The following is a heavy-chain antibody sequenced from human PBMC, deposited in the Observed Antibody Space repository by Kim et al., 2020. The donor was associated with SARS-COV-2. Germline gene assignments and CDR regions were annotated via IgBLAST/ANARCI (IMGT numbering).Heavy chain of an antibody. V-gene: IGHV4-59*01. CDR1: GGSISSYY. CDR3: ARWNIAAAGMIDP. J-gene: IGHJ5*02. D-gene: IGHD6-13*01. Sequence: SETLSLTCTVSGGSISSYYWSWIRQPPGKGLEWIGYIYYSGSTNYNPSLKSRVTISVDTSKNQFSLKLSSVTAADTAVYYCARWNIAAAGMIDPWGQGTLVTVSS. CDR2: IYYSGST.